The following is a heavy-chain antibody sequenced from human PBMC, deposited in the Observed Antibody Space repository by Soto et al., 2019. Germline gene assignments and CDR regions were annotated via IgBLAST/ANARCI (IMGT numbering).Heavy chain of an antibody. Sequence: SETLSLTCTVSGGSISSYDWSWIRQPPGKGLEWIGYIYYSGSTNYNPSLQSRVTISVDTSKNQFSLKLSSVTAADTAVYYCARYGNWPGDYYYGMDVWGQGTTVTVSS. D-gene: IGHD1-1*01. CDR3: ARYGNWPGDYYYGMDV. J-gene: IGHJ6*02. CDR2: IYYSGST. V-gene: IGHV4-59*01. CDR1: GGSISSYD.